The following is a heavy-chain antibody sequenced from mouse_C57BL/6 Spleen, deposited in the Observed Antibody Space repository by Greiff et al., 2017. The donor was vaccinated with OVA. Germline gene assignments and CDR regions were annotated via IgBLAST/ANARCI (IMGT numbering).Heavy chain of an antibody. CDR2: IYPGSGST. CDR3: AREYYDYDVWYFDV. D-gene: IGHD2-4*01. V-gene: IGHV1-55*01. CDR1: GYTFTSYW. J-gene: IGHJ1*03. Sequence: QVQLQQPGAELVKPGASVKMSCKASGYTFTSYWITWVKQRPGQGLEWIGDIYPGSGSTNYNEKFKSKATLTVDTSSSTAYMQLSSLTSEDSAVYYCAREYYDYDVWYFDVWGTGTTVTVSS.